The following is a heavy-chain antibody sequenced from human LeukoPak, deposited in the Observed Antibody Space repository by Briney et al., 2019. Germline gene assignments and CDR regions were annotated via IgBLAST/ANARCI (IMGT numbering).Heavy chain of an antibody. V-gene: IGHV5-51*01. Sequence: GESLKISCKGSGYSFTTYWIGWVRQIPGKGLEWMGIIYPTDSDTRYSPSFQGQVTISADKSISTAYLQWNSLKASDTAMYYCARQIISVAGGADYWGQGTLVTVSS. D-gene: IGHD6-19*01. J-gene: IGHJ4*01. CDR3: ARQIISVAGGADY. CDR1: GYSFTTYW. CDR2: IYPTDSDT.